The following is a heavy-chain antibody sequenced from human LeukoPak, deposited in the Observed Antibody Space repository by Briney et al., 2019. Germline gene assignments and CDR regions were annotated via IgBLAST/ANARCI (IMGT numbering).Heavy chain of an antibody. V-gene: IGHV5-51*01. Sequence: PGESLKISCKGSGYSFTSYWIGWVRPMPGKGLEWMGIIYPGDSDTRYSPSFQGQVTISADKSISTAYLQWSSLKASDTAMYYCARHSSGYYSGGAFDIWGQGTMVTVSS. D-gene: IGHD3-22*01. J-gene: IGHJ3*02. CDR1: GYSFTSYW. CDR3: ARHSSGYYSGGAFDI. CDR2: IYPGDSDT.